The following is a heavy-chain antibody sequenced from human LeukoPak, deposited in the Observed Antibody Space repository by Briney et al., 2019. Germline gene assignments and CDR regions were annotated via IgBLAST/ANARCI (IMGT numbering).Heavy chain of an antibody. CDR2: INHSGST. Sequence: SETLSLTCAAYGGSFSGYYWSWIRQPPGKGLEWIGEINHSGSTNYNPSLKSRVTITVDTSKNQFSLKLSSVTAADTAVYYCARATYYDSSGFAAFDIWGQGTMVTVSS. D-gene: IGHD3-22*01. CDR3: ARATYYDSSGFAAFDI. V-gene: IGHV4-34*01. CDR1: GGSFSGYY. J-gene: IGHJ3*02.